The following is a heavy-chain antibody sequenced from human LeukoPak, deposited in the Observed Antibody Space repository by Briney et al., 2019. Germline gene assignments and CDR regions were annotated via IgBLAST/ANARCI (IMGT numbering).Heavy chain of an antibody. CDR3: AKFSRPADNDSSGYYYSIHDY. V-gene: IGHV3-48*03. J-gene: IGHJ4*02. Sequence: QAGGSLRLSCAASGFTFSSYEMNWVRQAPGKGLEWVSYISSSGSTIYYADSVKGRFTISRDNAKNSLYLQMNSLRAEDTAVYYCAKFSRPADNDSSGYYYSIHDYWGQGTLVTVSS. CDR1: GFTFSSYE. CDR2: ISSSGSTI. D-gene: IGHD3-22*01.